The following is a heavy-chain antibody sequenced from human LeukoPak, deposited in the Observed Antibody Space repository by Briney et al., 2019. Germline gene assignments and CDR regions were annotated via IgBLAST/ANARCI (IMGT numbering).Heavy chain of an antibody. CDR2: ISGDGSTT. D-gene: IGHD6-19*01. CDR1: GFTFSSYL. CDR3: AYGSAWFFDY. V-gene: IGHV3-74*01. Sequence: PGGSLRLSCAASGFTFSSYLMHWVRQAPGQGLVWVSRISGDGSTTTYADSVKGRFTISRDNAKNTLYLQMNSLRAEDTAVYYCAYGSAWFFDYWGQGSMVTVSS. J-gene: IGHJ4*02.